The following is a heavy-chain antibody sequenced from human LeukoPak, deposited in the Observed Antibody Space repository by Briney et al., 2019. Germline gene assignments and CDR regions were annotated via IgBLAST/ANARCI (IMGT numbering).Heavy chain of an antibody. CDR3: AKPCGGDCSYAFDI. Sequence: GGSLRLSCAASGFTFSSYAMSWVRQAPGKRPQSVSAISGSGGSTDYADSVKGRFTISRDNSKNTLYLQMNSLRAEDTAVYYCAKPCGGDCSYAFDIWGQGTMVTVSS. CDR1: GFTFSSYA. V-gene: IGHV3-23*01. J-gene: IGHJ3*02. CDR2: ISGSGGST. D-gene: IGHD2-21*02.